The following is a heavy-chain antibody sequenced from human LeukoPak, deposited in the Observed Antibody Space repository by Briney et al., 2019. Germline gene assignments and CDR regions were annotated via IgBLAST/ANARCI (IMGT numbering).Heavy chain of an antibody. D-gene: IGHD2-2*02. V-gene: IGHV2-70*11. J-gene: IGHJ4*02. CDR2: IDWDDDK. CDR3: AQGGLYAVWDY. CDR1: GFSLSTSGMC. Sequence: SGPTLVDPTQTLTLTCTFSGFSLSTSGMCVSWIRQPPVKALERLARIDWDDDKYYNTSLKTRLTISNDASKHQVVLTMTNMDPVDTATYYCAQGGLYAVWDYWGQGTLVTVSS.